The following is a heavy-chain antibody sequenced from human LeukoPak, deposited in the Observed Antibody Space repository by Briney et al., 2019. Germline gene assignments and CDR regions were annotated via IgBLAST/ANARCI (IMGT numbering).Heavy chain of an antibody. CDR1: GYTFTGYY. V-gene: IGHV1-2*06. D-gene: IGHD3-22*01. CDR3: ARANYYDSSGYYYGY. Sequence: GAAVKVSCKASGYTFTGYYMHWVRQAPGQGLEWMGRINPNSGGTNYAQKFQGRVTMTRDTSISTAYMELSRLRSDDTAVYHCARANYYDSSGYYYGYWGQGTLLTVSS. J-gene: IGHJ4*02. CDR2: INPNSGGT.